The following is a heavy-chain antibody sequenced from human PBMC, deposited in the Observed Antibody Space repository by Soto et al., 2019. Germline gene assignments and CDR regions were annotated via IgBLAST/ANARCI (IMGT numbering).Heavy chain of an antibody. CDR2: IYHSGST. Sequence: PSETLSLTCAVSGGSISSGGYSWSWIRQPPGKGLEWIGYIYHSGSTYYDPSLKSRVTISVDTSKNQFSLKLSSVTAADTAVYYCARGGLWFGEFIHVGMDVWGQGTTVTVSS. CDR3: ARGGLWFGEFIHVGMDV. D-gene: IGHD3-10*01. V-gene: IGHV4-30-2*01. J-gene: IGHJ6*02. CDR1: GGSISSGGYS.